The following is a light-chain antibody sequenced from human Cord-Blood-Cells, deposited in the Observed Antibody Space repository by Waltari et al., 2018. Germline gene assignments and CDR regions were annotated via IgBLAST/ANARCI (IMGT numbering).Light chain of an antibody. J-gene: IGKJ3*01. CDR2: AAS. CDR3: QQSYSTPPA. Sequence: IQMTQSPSSLSASVGDRVTITCRASQSISSYFNWYQQKPGKAPKLLSYAASSVQGGVPSRFSGSGSETDFTLTNSSRQPEDFATYYCQQSYSTPPASGPGTKVDI. V-gene: IGKV1-39*01. CDR1: QSISSY.